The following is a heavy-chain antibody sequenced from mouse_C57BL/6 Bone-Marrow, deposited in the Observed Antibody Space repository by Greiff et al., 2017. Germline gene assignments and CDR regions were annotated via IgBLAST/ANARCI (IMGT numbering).Heavy chain of an antibody. Sequence: QVQLQQSGAELVTPGASVKMSCQASGYTFTTYPIEWMKQNHGKSLELIGNFPPYNDDTKYNEKFKGKATLTVEKSSSTVYLELSRLTSDDSAVYYCARNPRGYPLYCDYWGQGTTLTVSS. CDR1: GYTFTTYP. J-gene: IGHJ2*01. V-gene: IGHV1-47*01. CDR3: ARNPRGYPLYCDY. D-gene: IGHD2-2*01. CDR2: FPPYNDDT.